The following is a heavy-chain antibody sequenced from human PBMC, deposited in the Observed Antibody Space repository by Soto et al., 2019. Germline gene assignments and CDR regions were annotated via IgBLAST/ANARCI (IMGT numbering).Heavy chain of an antibody. D-gene: IGHD5-12*01. J-gene: IGHJ4*02. Sequence: GKGLEWVAVISYDGSNKYYADSVKGRFTISRDNSKNTLYLQMNSLRAEDTAVYYGAKDGDYSGLLDYWGQGTLVPVSS. CDR3: AKDGDYSGLLDY. V-gene: IGHV3-30*18. CDR2: ISYDGSNK.